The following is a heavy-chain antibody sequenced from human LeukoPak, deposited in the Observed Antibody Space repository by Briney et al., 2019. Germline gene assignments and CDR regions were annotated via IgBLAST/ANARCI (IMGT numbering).Heavy chain of an antibody. CDR3: ARSLGYYGSGSYYQY. Sequence: SETLSLTCTVSGGSIRSSSYYWSWIRQPPGKGLEWIGYIYYSGSTNYNPSLKGRVTISVDTSKNQFSLKLSSVTAADTAVYYCARSLGYYGSGSYYQYWGQGTLVTVSS. CDR1: GGSIRSSSYY. D-gene: IGHD3-10*01. V-gene: IGHV4-61*01. J-gene: IGHJ4*02. CDR2: IYYSGST.